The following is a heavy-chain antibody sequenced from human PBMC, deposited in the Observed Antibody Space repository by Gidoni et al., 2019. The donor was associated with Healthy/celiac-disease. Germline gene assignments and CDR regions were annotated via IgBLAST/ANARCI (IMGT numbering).Heavy chain of an antibody. J-gene: IGHJ2*01. CDR1: AYSFTSYW. Sequence: EVQLVQSGAEVNTPGESLKISCKGSAYSFTSYWLGWVRQMPGNGLEWMGIIYPGDSDTRYSPSFQGQVTISADKSISTAYLQWSSLKASDTAMYYCARRQDYYGSGSYYRHWYFDLWGRGTLVTVSS. V-gene: IGHV5-51*01. CDR2: IYPGDSDT. CDR3: ARRQDYYGSGSYYRHWYFDL. D-gene: IGHD3-10*01.